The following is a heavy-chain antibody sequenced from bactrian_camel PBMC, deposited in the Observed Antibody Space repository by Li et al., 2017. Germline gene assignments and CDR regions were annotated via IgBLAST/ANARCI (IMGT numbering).Heavy chain of an antibody. CDR3: ATRMLVAD. V-gene: IGHV3S1*01. J-gene: IGHJ4*01. Sequence: QVQLVESGGGSVQAGGSLTLSCAATGYTYNRYCMGWFRQIPGKGLEWVSAISASGGTTIYADSVKGRFTISRDNAKKTLYLQLDSLKTEDTAMYYCATRMLVADWGQGTQVTVS. CDR2: ISASGGTT. CDR1: GYTYNRYC. D-gene: IGHD6*01.